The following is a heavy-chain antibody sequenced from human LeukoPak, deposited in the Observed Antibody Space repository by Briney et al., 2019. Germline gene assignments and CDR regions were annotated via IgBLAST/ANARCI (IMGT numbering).Heavy chain of an antibody. CDR1: GFTFSSYG. J-gene: IGHJ4*02. V-gene: IGHV3-33*01. CDR2: IWYDGSNK. CDR3: ATTSSVVVRGDTFDY. D-gene: IGHD3-10*01. Sequence: GGSLRLSCAASGFTFSSYGMHWVRQAPGKGLEWVAVIWYDGSNKYYADSVKGRFTISRDNSKNELYLQMNSLRAEDTAVYYCATTSSVVVRGDTFDYWGQGTLVSVSS.